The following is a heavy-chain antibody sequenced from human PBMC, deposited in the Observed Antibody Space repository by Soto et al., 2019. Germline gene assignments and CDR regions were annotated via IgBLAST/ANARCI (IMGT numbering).Heavy chain of an antibody. J-gene: IGHJ4*02. CDR2: ISGSGGST. D-gene: IGHD5-12*01. CDR3: ARSNGYSGYDPPDY. Sequence: GSLRLSCSASGFTFSSYAMSWVRQAPGKGLEWVSAISGSGGSTYYADSVKGRFTISRDNSKNTLYLQMNSLRAEDTAVYYCARSNGYSGYDPPDYWGQGTLVTVSS. CDR1: GFTFSSYA. V-gene: IGHV3-23*01.